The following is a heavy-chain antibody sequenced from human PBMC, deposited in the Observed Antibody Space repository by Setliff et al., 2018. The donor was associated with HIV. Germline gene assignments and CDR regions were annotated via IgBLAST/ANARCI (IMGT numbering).Heavy chain of an antibody. Sequence: ETLSLTCTVSGGSIGGSSNYWGWIRQPPGKGLEWIGYIYYSGSSKNTPSLKSRVTISVDTPKNEFSLKLSSMTAADTAVYYCARGIAVAGPYFDYWGQGKLVTVSS. CDR2: IYYSGSS. CDR3: ARGIAVAGPYFDY. V-gene: IGHV4-61*05. J-gene: IGHJ4*02. CDR1: GGSIGGSSNY. D-gene: IGHD6-19*01.